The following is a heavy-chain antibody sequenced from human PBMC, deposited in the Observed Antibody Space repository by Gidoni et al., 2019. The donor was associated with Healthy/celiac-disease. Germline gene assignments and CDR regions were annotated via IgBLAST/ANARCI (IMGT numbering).Heavy chain of an antibody. D-gene: IGHD3-10*01. V-gene: IGHV4-59*08. J-gene: IGHJ5*02. CDR3: AGPSGRGDWFDP. CDR1: GGSISSYY. Sequence: QVQLQESGPGLVKPSETLSLTCTVSGGSISSYYWSWIRQPPGKGLEWIGYIYYSGSTNYNPSLKSRVTISVDTSKNQFSLKLSSVTAADTAVYYCAGPSGRGDWFDPWGQGTLVTVSS. CDR2: IYYSGST.